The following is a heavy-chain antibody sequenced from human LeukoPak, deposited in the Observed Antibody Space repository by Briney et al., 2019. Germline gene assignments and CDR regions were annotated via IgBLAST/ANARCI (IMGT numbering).Heavy chain of an antibody. J-gene: IGHJ4*02. CDR3: AKDPTHYRVWDYYETIGLSY. D-gene: IGHD3-22*01. CDR2: ISYDGTTK. V-gene: IGHV3-30*04. Sequence: PGGSLRLSCEASGFTFRNYPVHWVRQAPGKGLEWVTVISYDGTTKYYADSVKGRFTISRDNSKNTLNLQMNSLRAEDTAVYYCAKDPTHYRVWDYYETIGLSYWGQGTLVTVSS. CDR1: GFTFRNYP.